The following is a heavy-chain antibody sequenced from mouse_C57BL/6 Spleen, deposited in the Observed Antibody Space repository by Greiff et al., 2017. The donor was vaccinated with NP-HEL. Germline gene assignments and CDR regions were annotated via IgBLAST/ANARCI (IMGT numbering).Heavy chain of an antibody. CDR1: GYAFSSYW. D-gene: IGHD1-1*01. V-gene: IGHV1-80*01. CDR2: IYPGDGDT. J-gene: IGHJ2*01. Sequence: QVQLQQSGAELVKPGASVKISCKASGYAFSSYWMNWVKQRPGKALEWIGQIYPGDGDTNYNGKFKGKATLTADKSSSTAYMQLSSLTSEDSAVYFCARFPLNYYGSSFNFDYWGQGTTLTVSS. CDR3: ARFPLNYYGSSFNFDY.